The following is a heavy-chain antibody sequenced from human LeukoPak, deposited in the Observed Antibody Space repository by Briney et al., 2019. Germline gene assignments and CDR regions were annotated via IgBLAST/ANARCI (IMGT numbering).Heavy chain of an antibody. CDR3: ARDRVGGYYDSSGYHGAFDI. D-gene: IGHD3-22*01. Sequence: TSETLSLTCTVPVGSISSYYWRSIRQPPGEGVGWIGYIYYSGSTYYNPSLKSRVTTSVDTSKNQFSLKLNSVTAADTAVYYCARDRVGGYYDSSGYHGAFDIWGQGTMVTVSS. V-gene: IGHV4-59*06. CDR2: IYYSGST. J-gene: IGHJ3*02. CDR1: VGSISSYY.